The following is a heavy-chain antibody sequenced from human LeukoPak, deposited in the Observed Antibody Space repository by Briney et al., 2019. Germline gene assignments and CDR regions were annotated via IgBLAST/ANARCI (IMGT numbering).Heavy chain of an antibody. J-gene: IGHJ4*02. D-gene: IGHD1-26*01. V-gene: IGHV3-49*04. Sequence: GGSLRLSCTASGFTFGDFAMSWVRQAPGKGLEWVGFVRAIANGGTTEYGASVKGRFTISRDDPKSIAYLQMNSLKAEDTAVYFCIWEGVWGQGTLVTVSS. CDR1: GFTFGDFA. CDR2: VRAIANGGTT. CDR3: IWEGV.